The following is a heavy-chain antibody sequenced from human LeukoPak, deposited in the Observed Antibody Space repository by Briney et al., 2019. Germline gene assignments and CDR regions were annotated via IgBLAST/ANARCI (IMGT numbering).Heavy chain of an antibody. J-gene: IGHJ4*02. CDR2: ISGSGDST. V-gene: IGHV3-23*01. D-gene: IGHD4-17*01. Sequence: GGSLRLSCAASGFTFSSYAMSWVRQAPGKGLEWVSDISGSGDSTKYADSVKGRFTFSRDNSKNTLYLQMNSLRVEDTAVYYCAKVGAPVTTGPWGFEYWGQGTLVTVSS. CDR1: GFTFSSYA. CDR3: AKVGAPVTTGPWGFEY.